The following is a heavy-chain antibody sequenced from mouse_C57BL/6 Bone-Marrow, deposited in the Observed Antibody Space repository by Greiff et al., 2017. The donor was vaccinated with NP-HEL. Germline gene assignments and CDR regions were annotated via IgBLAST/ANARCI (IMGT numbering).Heavy chain of an antibody. CDR1: GYTFTSYD. V-gene: IGHV1-85*01. CDR2: IYPRDGST. J-gene: IGHJ1*03. Sequence: VQLQQSGPELVKPGASVKLSCKASGYTFTSYDINWVKQRPGQGLEWIGWIYPRDGSTKYNEKFKGKATLTVDTSSSTAYMELHSLTSEDSAVYFCARMYYYGSSYHYWYFDVWGTGTTVTVSS. CDR3: ARMYYYGSSYHYWYFDV. D-gene: IGHD1-1*01.